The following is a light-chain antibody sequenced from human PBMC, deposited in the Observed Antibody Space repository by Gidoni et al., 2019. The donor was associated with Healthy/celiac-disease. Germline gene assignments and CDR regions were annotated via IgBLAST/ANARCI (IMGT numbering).Light chain of an antibody. CDR2: LGS. Sequence: DIVMTQSPLSLPVTPGEPASISCRSSQSLLHSNGYNYLDWYLQKPGQSPQLLIYLGSNRASGVPDRFSGSGSGTDFTLKISRVEAEDVGVYYCMQALQTPRFTFGPGTKEDIK. V-gene: IGKV2-28*01. CDR1: QSLLHSNGYNY. J-gene: IGKJ3*01. CDR3: MQALQTPRFT.